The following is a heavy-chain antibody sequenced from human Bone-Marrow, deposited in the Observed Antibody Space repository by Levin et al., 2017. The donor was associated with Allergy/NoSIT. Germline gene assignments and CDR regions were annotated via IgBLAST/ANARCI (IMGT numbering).Heavy chain of an antibody. D-gene: IGHD3-16*02. V-gene: IGHV3-23*01. CDR3: AKDLDYDYVWGSYRQCPAGY. J-gene: IGHJ4*02. CDR2: ISGSGGST. CDR1: GFTFSSYA. Sequence: GGSLRLSCAASGFTFSSYAMSWVRQAPGKGLEWVSAISGSGGSTYYADSVKGRFTISRDNSKNTLYLQMNSLRAEDTAVYYCAKDLDYDYVWGSYRQCPAGYWGQGTLVTVSS.